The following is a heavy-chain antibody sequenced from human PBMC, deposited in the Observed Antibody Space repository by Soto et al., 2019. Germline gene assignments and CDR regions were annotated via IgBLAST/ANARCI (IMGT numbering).Heavy chain of an antibody. CDR2: IIPIFGTA. CDR3: ARGESYYYGSGSYYSYDYYRMEV. CDR1: GGTFSSYA. D-gene: IGHD3-10*01. Sequence: SVKVSCRACGGTFSSYAISWVRQAPGQGLEWMGGIIPIFGTANYAQKFQGRVTITADESTSTAYMELSSLRSEDTTVYYCARGESYYYGSGSYYSYDYYRMEVSVPATTVT. J-gene: IGHJ6*02. V-gene: IGHV1-69*13.